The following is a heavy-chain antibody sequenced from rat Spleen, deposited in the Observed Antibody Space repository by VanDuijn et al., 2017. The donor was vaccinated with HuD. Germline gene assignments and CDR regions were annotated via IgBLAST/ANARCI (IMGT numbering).Heavy chain of an antibody. CDR3: ARYNNGFAY. D-gene: IGHD1-5*01. CDR2: ISFDGSST. V-gene: IGHV5-29*01. J-gene: IGHJ3*01. Sequence: EVQLVESDGGLVQLGRSLKLSCAASGYTFSDYYMAWVRQAPTKGPEWVATISFDGSSTYYRDSVKSRFTISRDTAKSTLSLQMDSLRSEETATYYCARYNNGFAYWVQGTLVTVSS. CDR1: GYTFSDYY.